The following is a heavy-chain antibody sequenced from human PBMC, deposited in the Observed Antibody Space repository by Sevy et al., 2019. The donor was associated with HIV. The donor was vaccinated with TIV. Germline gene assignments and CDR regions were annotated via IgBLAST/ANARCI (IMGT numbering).Heavy chain of an antibody. CDR3: ARDLASLWFGESTPYWYFDL. V-gene: IGHV3-48*02. CDR1: GFTFSSYS. D-gene: IGHD3-10*01. Sequence: GGSLRLSCAASGFTFSSYSMNWVRQAPGKGLEWVSYISSSSSTIHYADSVKGRFTISRDNAKNSLYLQMNSLRDEDTAVYYCARDLASLWFGESTPYWYFDLWGRGTLVTVSS. CDR2: ISSSSSTI. J-gene: IGHJ2*01.